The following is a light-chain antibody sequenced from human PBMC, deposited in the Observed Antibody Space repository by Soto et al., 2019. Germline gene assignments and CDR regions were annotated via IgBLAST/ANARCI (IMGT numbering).Light chain of an antibody. CDR1: NSNVGNNT. Sequence: QSVLTQPPSASGTPGQRVTISCSGSNSNVGNNTVNWYQQFPGTSPRLLIYYDDLRPSGVSDRFSGSKSGTSASLAISGLQSEDEADYYCAAWDDSLNGPVFGGGTQLTVL. J-gene: IGLJ3*02. CDR3: AAWDDSLNGPV. CDR2: YDD. V-gene: IGLV1-44*01.